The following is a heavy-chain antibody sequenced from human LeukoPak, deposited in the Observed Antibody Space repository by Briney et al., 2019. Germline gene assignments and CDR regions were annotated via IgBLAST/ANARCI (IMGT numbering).Heavy chain of an antibody. CDR3: AKDRMNAY. J-gene: IGHJ4*02. V-gene: IGHV3-23*01. CDR2: ISGSGGST. Sequence: GGSLRLSCAASGFTFSNAWMNWVRQAPGKGLEWVSGISGSGGSTHYADSVKGRFTISRDNSKNTLYLQMNSLRAEDTAVYYCAKDRMNAYWGQGTLVTVSS. CDR1: GFTFSNAW.